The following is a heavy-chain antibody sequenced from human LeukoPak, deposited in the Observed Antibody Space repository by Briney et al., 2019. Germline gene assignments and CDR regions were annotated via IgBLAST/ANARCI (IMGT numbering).Heavy chain of an antibody. CDR1: GFTFSSYG. D-gene: IGHD2-2*01. CDR2: ISGSGGST. CDR3: AKDGGPPDCSSTSCYPDDAFDI. V-gene: IGHV3-23*01. Sequence: GGSLRLSCAASGFTFSSYGMSWVRQAPGKGLEWFSAISGSGGSTYCADSVKGRFTISRDNSKNTLYLQMNSLRAEDTAVYYCAKDGGPPDCSSTSCYPDDAFDIWGQGTMVTVSS. J-gene: IGHJ3*02.